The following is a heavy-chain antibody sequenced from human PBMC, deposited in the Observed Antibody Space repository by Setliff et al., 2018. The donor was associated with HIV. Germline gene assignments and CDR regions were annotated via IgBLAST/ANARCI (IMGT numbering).Heavy chain of an antibody. Sequence: GSLRLSCAASGFTFSSYCMNWVRQAPGKGLEWISSISYGSMYIYYSDSVKGRFTISRDDAENSLFLQLDNLKDEDTAVYYCSRSQGIGNYYMDGWGTGTTVTVSS. D-gene: IGHD2-15*01. CDR2: ISYGSMYI. J-gene: IGHJ6*03. CDR1: GFTFSSYC. CDR3: SRSQGIGNYYMDG. V-gene: IGHV3-21*01.